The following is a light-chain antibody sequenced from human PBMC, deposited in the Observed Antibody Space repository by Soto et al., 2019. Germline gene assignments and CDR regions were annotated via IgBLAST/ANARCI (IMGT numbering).Light chain of an antibody. CDR3: QQYHSWPHT. V-gene: IGKV3-15*01. Sequence: ETVLTQSPATLSVSPGERATFSCKASQSVTTNLAWYQQKPGQVPRLLIYGAFTRATGMPARFSGSGSGTEFTLSISSLQSEDFAIYHCQQYHSWPHTFGQGTKLEIK. CDR2: GAF. J-gene: IGKJ2*01. CDR1: QSVTTN.